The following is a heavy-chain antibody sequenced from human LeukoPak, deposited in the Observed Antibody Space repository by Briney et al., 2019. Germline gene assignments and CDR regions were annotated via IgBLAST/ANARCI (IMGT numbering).Heavy chain of an antibody. V-gene: IGHV4-39*01. CDR1: GGSISSSSYY. Sequence: SETLSLTCTVSGGSISSSSYYWGWLRQPPGKGLEWIGSIYYSGSTYYNPSLKSRVTISVDTSKNQFSLKLSSVTAADTAVYYCASGYSYGYVWYWGQGTLVTVSS. D-gene: IGHD5-18*01. J-gene: IGHJ4*02. CDR2: IYYSGST. CDR3: ASGYSYGYVWY.